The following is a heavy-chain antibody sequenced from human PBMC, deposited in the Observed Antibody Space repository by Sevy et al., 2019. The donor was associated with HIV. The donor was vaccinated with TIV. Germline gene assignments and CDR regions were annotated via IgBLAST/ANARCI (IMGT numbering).Heavy chain of an antibody. D-gene: IGHD3-10*01. J-gene: IGHJ5*02. CDR2: ISGSGGST. Sequence: GGSLRLSCAASGFTFSSYAMSWVRQAPGKGLEWVSAISGSGGSTYYADSVKGRFTISRDNSKNTLYLQMSSLRAEDTAVYYCAKDGTTMVRGVIIKPDNWFDPWGQGTLVTVSS. CDR3: AKDGTTMVRGVIIKPDNWFDP. V-gene: IGHV3-23*01. CDR1: GFTFSSYA.